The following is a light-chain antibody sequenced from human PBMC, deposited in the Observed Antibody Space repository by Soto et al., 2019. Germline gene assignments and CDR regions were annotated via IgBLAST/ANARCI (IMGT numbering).Light chain of an antibody. Sequence: QSALTQPASVSGSPGQSITISCTGTSSDVGGYNYVSWYQQHPGKAPKLMIYEVSNRPSGVSHHFSGSKSGNTASLTISGLQAEDEADYYCSSYTTSNSLVFGGGTKVTVL. CDR2: EVS. V-gene: IGLV2-14*01. J-gene: IGLJ3*02. CDR3: SSYTTSNSLV. CDR1: SSDVGGYNY.